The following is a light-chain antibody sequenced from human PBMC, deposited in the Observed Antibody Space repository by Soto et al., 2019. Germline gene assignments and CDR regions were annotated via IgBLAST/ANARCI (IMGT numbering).Light chain of an antibody. J-gene: IGKJ2*01. Sequence: EVVMTQSPLSLPVTLGQPASISCRSSQSLAYIDGNTYLSWFQQRPGQSPRRLIYKVSNRESGVADGFSGSGSGTDFTLKISRVEAEDVGVSYCMQGTHWPPYTFGQGTKLEIK. CDR3: MQGTHWPPYT. V-gene: IGKV2-30*01. CDR2: KVS. CDR1: QSLAYIDGNTY.